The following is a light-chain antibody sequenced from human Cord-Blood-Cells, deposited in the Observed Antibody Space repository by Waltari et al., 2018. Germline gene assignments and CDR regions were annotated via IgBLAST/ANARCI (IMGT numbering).Light chain of an antibody. CDR3: CSYAGSYTYV. Sequence: SALTQPRSVSGSPGPSVTLSCTGTSSAAGGYNYVSWYQQHPGKAPKLMIYDVSKRPSGVPDRFSGSKSGNTASLTISGLQAEDEADYYCCSYAGSYTYVFGTGTKVTVL. J-gene: IGLJ1*01. CDR1: SSAAGGYNY. CDR2: DVS. V-gene: IGLV2-11*01.